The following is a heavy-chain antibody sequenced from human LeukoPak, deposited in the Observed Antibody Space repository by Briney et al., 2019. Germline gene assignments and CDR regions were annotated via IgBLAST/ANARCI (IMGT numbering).Heavy chain of an antibody. D-gene: IGHD3-3*01. CDR3: ARGGRTIFGVVIIRDDAFDI. Sequence: QPGRSLRLSCAASGFTFSSYAMHWVRQAPGKGLEWVAVISYDGSNKYYADSVKGRFTISRDNSKNTLYLQMNSLRAEDTAVYYCARGGRTIFGVVIIRDDAFDIWGQGTMVTVSS. J-gene: IGHJ3*02. CDR1: GFTFSSYA. CDR2: ISYDGSNK. V-gene: IGHV3-30*04.